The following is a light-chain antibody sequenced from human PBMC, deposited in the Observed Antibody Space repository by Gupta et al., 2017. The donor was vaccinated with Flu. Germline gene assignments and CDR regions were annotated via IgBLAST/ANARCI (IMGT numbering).Light chain of an antibody. CDR2: GAS. CDR1: QSVSSNY. V-gene: IGKV3-20*01. CDR3: QQYCSSPIT. Sequence: ELVFTQSTGTLFLSPGERAILSCRASQSVSSNYLAWYHQKPGQAPRLLIYGASSRATGIPDRFSGSGSGTDFTLTISRLEPEDFAVFFCQQYCSSPITFGQGTRLEIK. J-gene: IGKJ5*01.